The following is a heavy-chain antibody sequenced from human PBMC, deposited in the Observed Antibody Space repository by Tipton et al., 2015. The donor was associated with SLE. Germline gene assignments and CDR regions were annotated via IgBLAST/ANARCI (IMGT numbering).Heavy chain of an antibody. J-gene: IGHJ4*02. D-gene: IGHD5-18*01. CDR3: ARVYGYGPFDY. CDR2: IYYSGST. Sequence: LRLSCTVSGGSISSHYWSWIRQPPGKGLEWIGYIYYSGSTNYNPSLKSRVTISVDTSKNQFSLKLSSVTAADTAVYYCARVYGYGPFDYWGQGTLVTVSS. V-gene: IGHV4-59*11. CDR1: GGSISSHY.